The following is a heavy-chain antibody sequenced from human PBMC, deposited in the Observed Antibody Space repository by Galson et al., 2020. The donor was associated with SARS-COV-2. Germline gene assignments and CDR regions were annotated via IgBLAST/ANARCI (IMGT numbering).Heavy chain of an antibody. CDR3: AREKDSHYDFWSGYTGYYYYYMDV. D-gene: IGHD3-3*01. Sequence: ASVKVSCKASGYTFTSYYMHWVRQAPGQGLEWMGIINPSGGSTSYAQKFQGRVTITRDTSTSTVYMELSSLRSEDTAVYYCAREKDSHYDFWSGYTGYYYYYMDVWGKGTTVTVSS. J-gene: IGHJ6*03. CDR2: INPSGGST. CDR1: GYTFTSYY. V-gene: IGHV1-46*01.